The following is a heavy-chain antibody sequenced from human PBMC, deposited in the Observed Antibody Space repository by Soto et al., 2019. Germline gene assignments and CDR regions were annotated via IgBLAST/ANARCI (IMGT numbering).Heavy chain of an antibody. CDR1: GGSISSGGYY. CDR2: IYYSGST. J-gene: IGHJ2*01. V-gene: IGHV4-31*03. D-gene: IGHD5-12*01. Sequence: QVQLQESGPGLVKPSQTLSLTCTVSGGSISSGGYYWSWIRQHPGKGLEWIGYIYYSGSTYYNPSLKSRVTISVDTSKNQFSLKLSSVTAADTAVYYCAREGSVEMATMGLYFDLWGRGTLVTVSS. CDR3: AREGSVEMATMGLYFDL.